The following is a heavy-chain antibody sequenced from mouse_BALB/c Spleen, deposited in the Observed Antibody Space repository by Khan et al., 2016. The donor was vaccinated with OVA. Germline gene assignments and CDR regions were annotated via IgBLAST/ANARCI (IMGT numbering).Heavy chain of an antibody. V-gene: IGHV3-2*02. CDR2: ISYSGNT. J-gene: IGHJ2*01. CDR1: GYSITSDYA. D-gene: IGHD1-1*01. CDR3: ARIYGGDFDY. Sequence: VQLKESGPGLVKPSQSLSLTCTVTGYSITSDYAWNWIRQFPGNKLEWMGYISYSGNTNYNPSLKSRISITRYTSKNHFFLQLKSVTTEDTATYYCARIYGGDFDYWGQGTTLTVSS.